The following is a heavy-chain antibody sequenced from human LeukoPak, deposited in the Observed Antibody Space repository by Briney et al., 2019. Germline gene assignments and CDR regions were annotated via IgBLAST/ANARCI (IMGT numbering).Heavy chain of an antibody. CDR1: GFTFSSYS. J-gene: IGHJ3*02. CDR2: ISSSSSYI. V-gene: IGHV3-21*01. CDR3: ARDGGSDGTDAFDI. Sequence: PGRSLRLSCAASGFTFSSYSMNWVRQAPGKGLEWVSSISSSSSYIYYADSVKGRFTISRDNAKNSLYLQMNSLRAEDTAVYYCARDGGSDGTDAFDIWGQGTMVTVSS. D-gene: IGHD3-16*01.